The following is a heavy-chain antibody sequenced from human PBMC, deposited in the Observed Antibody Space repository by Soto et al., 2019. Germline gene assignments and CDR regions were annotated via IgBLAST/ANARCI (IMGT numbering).Heavy chain of an antibody. D-gene: IGHD3-3*01. J-gene: IGHJ6*02. CDR3: ARDQGHWVYDFWSGYPKRNYYYYGMDV. CDR2: ISYDGSNK. V-gene: IGHV3-30-3*01. Sequence: PGGSLRLSCAASGFTFSSYAMHWVRQAPGKGLEWVAVISYDGSNKYYADSVKGRFTISRDNSKNTLYLQMNSLRAEDTAVYYCARDQGHWVYDFWSGYPKRNYYYYGMDVWGQGTTVTVSS. CDR1: GFTFSSYA.